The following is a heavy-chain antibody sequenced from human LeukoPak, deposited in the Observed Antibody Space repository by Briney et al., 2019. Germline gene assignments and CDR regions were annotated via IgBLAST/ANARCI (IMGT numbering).Heavy chain of an antibody. CDR2: ISYDGSSK. Sequence: GGSLRLSCAASGFTFSSYGIHWVRQAPGKGLEWVPVISYDGSSKYYADSVKGRFTISRDNFKNTLYLQMNSLKPEDTAVYYCSSLGLAVAPNWVDPWGQGTLVTVSS. J-gene: IGHJ5*02. CDR1: GFTFSSYG. V-gene: IGHV3-30*03. CDR3: SSLGLAVAPNWVDP. D-gene: IGHD6-19*01.